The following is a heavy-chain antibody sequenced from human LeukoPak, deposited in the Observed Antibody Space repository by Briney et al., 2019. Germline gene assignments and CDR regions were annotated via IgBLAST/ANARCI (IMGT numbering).Heavy chain of an antibody. CDR1: GFTFSSYG. CDR2: IRYDGSNK. J-gene: IGHJ4*02. V-gene: IGHV3-30*02. CDR3: ARAQHRGWGFDY. Sequence: GGSLRLSCAASGFTFSSYGMHWVRQAPGKGLEWVAFIRYDGSNKYYADSVKGRFTISRDTSKNTLYLQMTSLRTEDTAVYYCARAQHRGWGFDYWGQGTLVTVSS. D-gene: IGHD1-26*01.